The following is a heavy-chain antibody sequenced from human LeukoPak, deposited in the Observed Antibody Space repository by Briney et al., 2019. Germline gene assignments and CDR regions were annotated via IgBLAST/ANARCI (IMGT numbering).Heavy chain of an antibody. J-gene: IGHJ5*02. D-gene: IGHD2-2*01. Sequence: GGSLRLSCAASGFTFDEYGMSWVRQAPGKGLEWVSAISGSGGSTYYADSVKGRFTISRDNSKNTLYLQMNSLRAEDTAVYYCAKGGVVVVPEPFDPWGQGTLVTVSS. CDR2: ISGSGGST. V-gene: IGHV3-23*01. CDR1: GFTFDEYG. CDR3: AKGGVVVVPEPFDP.